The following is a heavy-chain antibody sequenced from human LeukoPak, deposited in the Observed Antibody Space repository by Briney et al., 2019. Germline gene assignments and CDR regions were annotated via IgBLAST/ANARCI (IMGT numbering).Heavy chain of an antibody. CDR1: GFTFSSYG. J-gene: IGHJ4*02. D-gene: IGHD6-13*01. V-gene: IGHV3-30*18. CDR2: ISYDGSNK. Sequence: GRSLRLSCAASGFTFSSYGMHWVRQAPGKGLEWVAVISYDGSNKYYADSVKGRFTISRDNSKNTLYLQMNSLRAEDTAVYYCAKEVWDSSSWYGSRYFDYWGQGTLVTVSS. CDR3: AKEVWDSSSWYGSRYFDY.